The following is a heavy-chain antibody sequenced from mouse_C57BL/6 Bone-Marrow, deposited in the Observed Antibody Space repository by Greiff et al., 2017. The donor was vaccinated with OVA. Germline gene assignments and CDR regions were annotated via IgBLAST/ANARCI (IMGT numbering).Heavy chain of an antibody. CDR1: GYTFTSYW. CDR2: IYPGSGST. V-gene: IGHV1-55*01. J-gene: IGHJ4*01. CDR3: ARRGWLLRRAMDY. Sequence: QVQLQQPGAELVKPGASVKMSCKASGYTFTSYWITWVKQRPGQGLEWIGDIYPGSGSTNYNEKFKSKATLTVDPSSSTAYMQLSSLTSEDSAVYDWARRGWLLRRAMDYWGQGTSVTVSS. D-gene: IGHD2-3*01.